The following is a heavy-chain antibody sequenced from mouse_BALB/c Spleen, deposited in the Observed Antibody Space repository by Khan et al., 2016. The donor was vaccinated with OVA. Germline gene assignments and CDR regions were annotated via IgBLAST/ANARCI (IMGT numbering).Heavy chain of an antibody. CDR2: ISSGSSSI. J-gene: IGHJ2*01. CDR3: DRDSNFDY. V-gene: IGHV5-17*02. CDR1: GFTFSRFG. Sequence: EVELEESGAGLVQPGGSRKFSCAASGFTFSRFGMHWVRQAPEKGLEWVAYISSGSSSIYYADTVKGRITISRDNPKNTLFLQITRLRAEDTAMYYCDRDSNFDYWGQGTTLTVSS.